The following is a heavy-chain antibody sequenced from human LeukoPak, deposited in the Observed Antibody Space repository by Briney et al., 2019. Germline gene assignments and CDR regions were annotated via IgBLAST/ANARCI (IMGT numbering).Heavy chain of an antibody. CDR2: IIPIFGTA. CDR1: GYTFTIYG. Sequence: ASVKVSCKASGYTFTIYGISWVRQAPGQGLEWMGGIIPIFGTANYAQKFQGRVTITADESTSTAYMELSSLRSEDTAVYYCARVGSEQQLAPGNAFDIWGQGTMVTVSS. J-gene: IGHJ3*02. CDR3: ARVGSEQQLAPGNAFDI. V-gene: IGHV1-69*13. D-gene: IGHD6-13*01.